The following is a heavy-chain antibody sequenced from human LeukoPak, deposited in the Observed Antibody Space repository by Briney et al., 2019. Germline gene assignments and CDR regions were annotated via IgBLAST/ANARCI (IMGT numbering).Heavy chain of an antibody. V-gene: IGHV4-4*02. J-gene: IGHJ4*02. Sequence: PSETLSLTCAVSGGSISSSNWWSWVRQPPGKGLEWIGEIYHSGSTNYNPSLKSRVTISVDKSKNQFSLKLSSVTAADTAVYYCSSEADSIGYSDYWGQGTLVTVSS. CDR1: GGSISSSNW. CDR2: IYHSGST. D-gene: IGHD3-22*01. CDR3: SSEADSIGYSDY.